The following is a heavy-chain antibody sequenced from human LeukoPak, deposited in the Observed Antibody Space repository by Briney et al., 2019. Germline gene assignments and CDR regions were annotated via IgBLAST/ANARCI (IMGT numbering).Heavy chain of an antibody. J-gene: IGHJ4*02. CDR1: GYTFTSYA. D-gene: IGHD6-13*01. V-gene: IGHV1-3*01. CDR3: ARVSSSWYYYFDY. CDR2: INAGNGNT. Sequence: ASVKVSCKASGYTFTSYAMHWVRQAPGQRLEWMGWINAGNGNTKYSQKFQGRVTMTRDTSISTAYMELSRLRSDDTAVYYCARVSSSWYYYFDYWGQGTLVTVSS.